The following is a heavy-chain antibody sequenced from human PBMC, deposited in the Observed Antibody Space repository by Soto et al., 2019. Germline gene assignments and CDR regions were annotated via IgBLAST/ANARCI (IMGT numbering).Heavy chain of an antibody. CDR1: GFTVSSNY. Sequence: EVQLVESGGGLVQPGGSLRLSCAASGFTVSSNYMSWVRQAPGKGLEWVSVIYSGGSTYYADSVKGRFTISRDNSKNTLYLQMNSLRAEDTAVYYCARDLDRYCSGGSCYRGVHYMDVWGKGTTVTVSS. CDR2: IYSGGST. J-gene: IGHJ6*03. D-gene: IGHD2-15*01. V-gene: IGHV3-66*01. CDR3: ARDLDRYCSGGSCYRGVHYMDV.